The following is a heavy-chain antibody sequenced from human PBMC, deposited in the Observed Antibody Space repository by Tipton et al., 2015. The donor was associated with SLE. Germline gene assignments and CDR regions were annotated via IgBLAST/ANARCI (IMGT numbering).Heavy chain of an antibody. CDR2: INHSGST. J-gene: IGHJ4*02. CDR3: ARGRYSYGDY. D-gene: IGHD5-18*01. CDR1: GGSFSGYY. V-gene: IGHV4-34*01. Sequence: TLSLTCAVYGGSFSGYYWSWIRQPPGKGLEWIGEINHSGSTNYNPSLKSRLTISVDTSKNQFSLKLSSVTAADTAVYYCARGRYSYGDYWGQGTLVTVSS.